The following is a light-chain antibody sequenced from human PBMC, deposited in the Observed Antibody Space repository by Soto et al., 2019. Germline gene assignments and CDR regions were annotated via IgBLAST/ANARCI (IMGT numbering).Light chain of an antibody. J-gene: IGKJ4*01. V-gene: IGKV3-20*01. Sequence: EIVLTQSPGTLSLSPGERATLSCRASQSVSSSYLAWYQQKPGQAPRLLIYGASSRATGIPDRFSGSGSGTDFTLTNSRLEPEDFAVYYCQQYGSSPRTFGGGTKVDIK. CDR2: GAS. CDR1: QSVSSSY. CDR3: QQYGSSPRT.